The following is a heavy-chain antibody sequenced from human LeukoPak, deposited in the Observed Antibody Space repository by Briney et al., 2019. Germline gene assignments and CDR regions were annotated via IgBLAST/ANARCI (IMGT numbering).Heavy chain of an antibody. D-gene: IGHD2-15*01. J-gene: IGHJ6*03. CDR1: GYTFTGYY. V-gene: IGHV1-2*02. CDR2: INPNSGGT. CDR3: ARVSLPPIYMDV. Sequence: ASVKVSCKASGYTFTGYYMHWVRQAPGQGLEWMGWINPNSGGTNYAQKFQGRVTMTRDTSIGTAYMELSRLRSDDTAVYYCARVSLPPIYMDVWGKGTTVTVSS.